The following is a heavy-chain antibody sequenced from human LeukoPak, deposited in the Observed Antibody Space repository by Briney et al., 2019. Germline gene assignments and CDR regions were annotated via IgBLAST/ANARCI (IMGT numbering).Heavy chain of an antibody. CDR1: GLTFSSYA. D-gene: IGHD3-22*01. Sequence: GGSLRLSCAASGLTFSSYAMSWVRQAPGKGLEWVSAISGSGGSTYYADSVKGRFTISRDNSKNTLYLQMNSLRAEDTAVYYCAKDLYYDSSGYYCNFDYWGQGTLVTVSS. CDR2: ISGSGGST. CDR3: AKDLYYDSSGYYCNFDY. V-gene: IGHV3-23*01. J-gene: IGHJ4*02.